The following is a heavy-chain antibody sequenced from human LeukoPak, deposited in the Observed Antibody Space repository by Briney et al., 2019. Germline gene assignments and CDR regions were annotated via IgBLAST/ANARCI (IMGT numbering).Heavy chain of an antibody. CDR3: ATLLKGRYFDYIFDY. D-gene: IGHD3-9*01. CDR1: GGSVSSTTYY. V-gene: IGHV4-39*01. Sequence: PSETLSLTCTVTGGSVSSTTYYWAWIRQPPGGGLEWIANVYYTGSTYCNPSLKSRVTMSVDTSKNQFSLTMTSVTDGDTAVYYCATLLKGRYFDYIFDYWGQGTLATVSS. J-gene: IGHJ4*02. CDR2: VYYTGST.